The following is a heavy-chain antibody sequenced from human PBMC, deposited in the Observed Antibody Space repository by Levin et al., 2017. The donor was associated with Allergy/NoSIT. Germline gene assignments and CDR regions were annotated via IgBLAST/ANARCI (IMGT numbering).Heavy chain of an antibody. Sequence: QSGGSLRLSCAASGFTFSSYAMSWVRQAPGKGLEWVSAISGNGRTTNYAASVKGRFTISRDNSKSTLFLQMNSLRNDDTAVYFCVREADCTSTSCYYFDSWGQGILVTVSS. V-gene: IGHV3-23*01. J-gene: IGHJ4*02. CDR3: VREADCTSTSCYYFDS. D-gene: IGHD2-2*01. CDR1: GFTFSSYA. CDR2: ISGNGRTT.